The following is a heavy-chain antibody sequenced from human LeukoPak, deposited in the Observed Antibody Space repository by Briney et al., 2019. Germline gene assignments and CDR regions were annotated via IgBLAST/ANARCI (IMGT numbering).Heavy chain of an antibody. D-gene: IGHD6-13*01. Sequence: GGSLRLSCAASGFTFSDYYMSWIRQAPGKGREWVSYISSSGSTTYYADSVKGRFTISRDNAKNSLYLQMNSLRAEDTAVYYCARVTGDGSSWYRGSGFWFDPWGQGTLVTVSS. CDR3: ARVTGDGSSWYRGSGFWFDP. J-gene: IGHJ5*02. V-gene: IGHV3-11*04. CDR1: GFTFSDYY. CDR2: ISSSGSTT.